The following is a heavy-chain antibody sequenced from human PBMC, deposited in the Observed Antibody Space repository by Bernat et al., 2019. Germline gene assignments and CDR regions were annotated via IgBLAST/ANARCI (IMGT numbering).Heavy chain of an antibody. CDR3: ARIYGRYESSQLGFDV. CDR1: GCSISSSSYY. CDR2: IYYSGST. Sequence: QLQLQESGPGLVKPSDTLSLTCTVSGCSISSSSYYWGWIRQPPGQGLEWIGSIYYSGSTYYNPSLKSRVTISVDTAKNQFSMKLSSLTAADTAVYYCARIYGRYESSQLGFDVWGQGTLVTVSS. J-gene: IGHJ5*02. D-gene: IGHD3-10*01. V-gene: IGHV4-39*01.